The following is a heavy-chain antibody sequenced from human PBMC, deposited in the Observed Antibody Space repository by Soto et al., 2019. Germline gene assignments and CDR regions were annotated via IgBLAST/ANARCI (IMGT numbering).Heavy chain of an antibody. J-gene: IGHJ6*02. CDR1: GGSVSSGRYY. CDR3: ATDTPIYDFWRYGRDV. Sequence: SQTLSLTWTVSGGSVSSGRYYWSWIRQPPGKGLEWIGYIYYSGSTYFNPSLKNRVTISLDTSKNQFSLKLNSVTAADTAVYYCATDTPIYDFWRYGRDVWGQGTTVTVSS. CDR2: IYYSGST. D-gene: IGHD3-3*01. V-gene: IGHV4-61*01.